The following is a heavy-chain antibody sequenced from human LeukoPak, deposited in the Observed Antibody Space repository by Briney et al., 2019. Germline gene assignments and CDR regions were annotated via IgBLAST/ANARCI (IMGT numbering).Heavy chain of an antibody. Sequence: PSETLSLTCSVSGDSISRYYWSWVRQPAGKGLEWIGRVYTSGSTNYNPSLKSRVTMSLDPSKNQFSLKLSSVTAADTAVYYWTTAGLSYSFVFDYWGQRPLVTVSS. D-gene: IGHD4-11*01. CDR2: VYTSGST. J-gene: IGHJ4*02. CDR1: GDSISRYY. CDR3: TTAGLSYSFVFDY. V-gene: IGHV4-4*07.